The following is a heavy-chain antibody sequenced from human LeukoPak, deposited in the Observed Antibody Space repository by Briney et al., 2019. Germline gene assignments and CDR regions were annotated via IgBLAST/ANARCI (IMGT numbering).Heavy chain of an antibody. Sequence: ASVKVSCKASGYTSTSYDINWVRQATGQGLEWMGWMNPNSGNTGYAQKLQGRVTMTTDTSTSTAYMELRSLRSDDTAVYYCARGGDNVVVPAAMDYWGQGTLVTVSS. CDR1: GYTSTSYD. CDR2: MNPNSGNT. CDR3: ARGGDNVVVPAAMDY. V-gene: IGHV1-8*01. J-gene: IGHJ4*02. D-gene: IGHD2-2*01.